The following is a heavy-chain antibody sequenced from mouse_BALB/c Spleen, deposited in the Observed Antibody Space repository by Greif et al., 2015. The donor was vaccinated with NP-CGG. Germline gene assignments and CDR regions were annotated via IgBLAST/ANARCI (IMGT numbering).Heavy chain of an antibody. CDR3: TANFDY. V-gene: IGHV6-3*01. Sequence: EVMLVESGGGLVQPGGSMKLSCVASGFTFSSYWMSWVRQSPEKGLEWVAEIRLKSDNYATHYAESVKGKFTISRDDSKSRLYLQMNSLRAEDTGIYYCTANFDYWGQGTTLTVSS. CDR1: GFTFSSYW. J-gene: IGHJ2*01. CDR2: IRLKSDNYAT.